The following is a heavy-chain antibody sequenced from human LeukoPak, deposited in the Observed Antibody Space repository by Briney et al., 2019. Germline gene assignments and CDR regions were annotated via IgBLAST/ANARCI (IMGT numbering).Heavy chain of an antibody. CDR1: GFAVSTNY. V-gene: IGHV3-66*01. D-gene: IGHD3-22*01. CDR3: ARDYPYYYDSSGYYSFDY. Sequence: PGGSLRLSCAASGFAVSTNYMSWVRQAPRKGPEWVSVIYSGGSTYYADSVKGRFTISRDSSKNTLYLQMNSLTAEDTAVYYCARDYPYYYDSSGYYSFDYWGQGTLVTVSS. J-gene: IGHJ4*02. CDR2: IYSGGST.